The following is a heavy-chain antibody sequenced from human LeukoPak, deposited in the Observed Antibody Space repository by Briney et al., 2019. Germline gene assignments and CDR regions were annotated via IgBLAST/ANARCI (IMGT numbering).Heavy chain of an antibody. CDR3: ARGGITIFGVVIIKGPFDY. Sequence: KSSETLSLTCTVSGGSISSYYWSWIRQPPGKGLEWIGYIYYSGSTNYNPSLKSRVTISVDTSKNQFSLKLSSVTAADTAVYYCARGGITIFGVVIIKGPFDYWGQGTLVTVSS. CDR1: GGSISSYY. CDR2: IYYSGST. V-gene: IGHV4-59*08. J-gene: IGHJ4*02. D-gene: IGHD3-3*01.